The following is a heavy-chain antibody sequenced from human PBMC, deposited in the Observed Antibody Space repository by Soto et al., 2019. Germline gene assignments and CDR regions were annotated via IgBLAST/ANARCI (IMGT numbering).Heavy chain of an antibody. CDR3: ARHERPYQYYDFWSAPGWFDP. D-gene: IGHD3-3*01. J-gene: IGHJ5*02. V-gene: IGHV4-39*01. Sequence: SETLSLTCTVSGGSISSSSYYWGCIRQPPGKGLEWIGSIYYSGSTYYNPSLKSRVTISVDTSKNQFSLKLSSVTAADTAVYYCARHERPYQYYDFWSAPGWFDPWGQGTLVTVSS. CDR1: GGSISSSSYY. CDR2: IYYSGST.